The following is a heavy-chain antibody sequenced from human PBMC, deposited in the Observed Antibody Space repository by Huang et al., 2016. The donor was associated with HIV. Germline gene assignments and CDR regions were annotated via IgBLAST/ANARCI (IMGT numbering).Heavy chain of an antibody. V-gene: IGHV4-39*02. CDR1: GTSMTSSAFY. D-gene: IGHD2-2*03. CDR3: AREVRSVDTDRPDGYYYRGLDV. Sequence: QLRESGPGLVTPSETLSLTCSASGTSMTSSAFYWAWFRQPPGRGREWLGSVYFLGNTYYTPALKSRFTISIDTANKQYSMRLTSVTAAGTAVYFCAREVRSVDTDRPDGYYYRGLDVWGQGTTVIVSS. CDR2: VYFLGNT. J-gene: IGHJ6*02.